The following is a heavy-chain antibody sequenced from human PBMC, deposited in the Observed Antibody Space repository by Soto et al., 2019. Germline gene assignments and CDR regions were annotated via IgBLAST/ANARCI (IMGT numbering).Heavy chain of an antibody. V-gene: IGHV3-30*03. CDR1: GFTFSSYG. CDR3: ARSEPQDY. CDR2: ISNDGSNT. Sequence: PGGSLRLSCAASGFTFSSYGMHWVRQAPGKGLEWVAVISNDGSNTYYAGSVKGRFTISRDNSKNTLFLQMNSLKIEDAAVYYCARSEPQDYWGQGTLVTVSS. J-gene: IGHJ4*02.